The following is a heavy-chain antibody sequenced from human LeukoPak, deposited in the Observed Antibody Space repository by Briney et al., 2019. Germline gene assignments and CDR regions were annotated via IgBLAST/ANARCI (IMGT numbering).Heavy chain of an antibody. D-gene: IGHD2-15*01. CDR3: AKGPFCSGGSCYSGFYY. Sequence: GGSLRLSCAGSGFTFSSYEMNWVRQGPGKGLEWVSNIRSSGSTRHYADSVKGRFTISRDNAKNTLYLQMNSLRAEDTAVYYCAKGPFCSGGSCYSGFYYWGQGTLVTVSS. V-gene: IGHV3-48*03. J-gene: IGHJ4*02. CDR1: GFTFSSYE. CDR2: IRSSGSTR.